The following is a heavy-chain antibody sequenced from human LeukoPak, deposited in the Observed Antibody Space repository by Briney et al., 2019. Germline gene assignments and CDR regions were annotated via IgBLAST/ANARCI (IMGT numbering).Heavy chain of an antibody. CDR3: ARDPYGSGGYYDY. Sequence: GGSLRLSCGASGFTFSSNWMSWVRQAPGKGLEWGANIKEDGSEKYYADSVKGRFTISRDNAKNSLYLKMNSLRAEDTAVYYCARDPYGSGGYYDYWGQGTLVTVSS. J-gene: IGHJ4*02. CDR1: GFTFSSNW. V-gene: IGHV3-7*01. CDR2: IKEDGSEK. D-gene: IGHD3-10*01.